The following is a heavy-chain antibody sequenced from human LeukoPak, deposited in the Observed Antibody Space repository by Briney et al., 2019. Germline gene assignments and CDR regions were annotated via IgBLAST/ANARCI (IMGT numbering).Heavy chain of an antibody. Sequence: ASVKVSCKASGYTFTGYYMHWVRQAPGQGLEWMGWINPNSGGTNYAQKFQGRVTMTRDTSISTAYMELSRLRSDDTAVYYCASFILRGYYYYYMDVWGKGTTVTVSS. V-gene: IGHV1-2*02. CDR2: INPNSGGT. D-gene: IGHD3-10*01. J-gene: IGHJ6*03. CDR1: GYTFTGYY. CDR3: ASFILRGYYYYYMDV.